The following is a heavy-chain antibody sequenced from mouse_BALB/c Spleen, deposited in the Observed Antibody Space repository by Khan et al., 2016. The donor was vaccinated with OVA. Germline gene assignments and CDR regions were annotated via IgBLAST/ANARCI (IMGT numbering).Heavy chain of an antibody. CDR1: GFSLTNYC. V-gene: IGHV2-9*02. J-gene: IGHJ2*01. D-gene: IGHD1-3*01. Sequence: QVQLKESGPGLVAPSQSLSITCTVSGFSLTNYCVHWVRQPPGQGLEWLGVIWAGGSTNYNSALMSRLSISKDNSKSKVVLKKNSSKTDDTAIYYCCRLEDIWGQGTTLTVSS. CDR2: IWAGGST. CDR3: CRLEDI.